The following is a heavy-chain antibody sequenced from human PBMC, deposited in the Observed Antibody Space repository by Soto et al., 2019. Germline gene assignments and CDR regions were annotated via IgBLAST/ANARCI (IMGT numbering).Heavy chain of an antibody. CDR2: IYYSGST. CDR3: ARAYYYDSSGYPSPLDY. J-gene: IGHJ4*02. V-gene: IGHV4-59*01. CDR1: GVSISSYY. D-gene: IGHD3-22*01. Sequence: SETLSLTCTVSGVSISSYYWSWIRQPPGKGLEWIGYIYYSGSTNYNPSLKSRVTISVDTSKNQFSLKLSSVTAADTAVYYCARAYYYDSSGYPSPLDYWGQGTLVTVSS.